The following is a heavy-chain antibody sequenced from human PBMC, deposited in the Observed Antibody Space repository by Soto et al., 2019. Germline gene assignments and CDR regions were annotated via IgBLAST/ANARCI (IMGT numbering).Heavy chain of an antibody. Sequence: SVKVSCKASGGTFSSYAISWVRQAPGQGLEWMGGIIPIFGTANYAQKFQGRVTITADESTSTAYMELSSLRSEDTAVYYCARGGHSGSYGYYYYYGMDVWGQGTTVTVSS. J-gene: IGHJ6*02. CDR3: ARGGHSGSYGYYYYYGMDV. CDR2: IIPIFGTA. CDR1: GGTFSSYA. V-gene: IGHV1-69*13. D-gene: IGHD1-26*01.